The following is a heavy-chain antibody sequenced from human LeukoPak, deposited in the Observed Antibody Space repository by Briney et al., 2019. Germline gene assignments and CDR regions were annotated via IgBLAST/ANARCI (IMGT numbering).Heavy chain of an antibody. D-gene: IGHD3-22*01. Sequence: ASVKVSCKASGYTFTSYYMHWVRQAPGQGLEWMGIINPSGGSTSYAQKFQGRVTMTRDTSTSTVYMELSSLRSEDTAVYYCARDYYDSSGYYYYYYYMDVWGKGTMVTVSS. J-gene: IGHJ6*03. CDR1: GYTFTSYY. CDR3: ARDYYDSSGYYYYYYYMDV. V-gene: IGHV1-46*01. CDR2: INPSGGST.